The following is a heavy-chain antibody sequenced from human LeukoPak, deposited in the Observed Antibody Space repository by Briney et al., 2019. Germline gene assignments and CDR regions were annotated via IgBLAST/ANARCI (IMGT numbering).Heavy chain of an antibody. Sequence: SETLSLTCTVSGGSISSSSYYWGWIRQPPGRGLDWIGTNYYAGGTYYNPSLKSRVTISVDTSKDQFSLRLSSVSAADTAVYYCARGFGESEYYYYGMDVWGQGTTVTVSS. V-gene: IGHV4-39*01. CDR1: GGSISSSSYY. J-gene: IGHJ6*02. CDR3: ARGFGESEYYYYGMDV. D-gene: IGHD3-10*01. CDR2: NYYAGGT.